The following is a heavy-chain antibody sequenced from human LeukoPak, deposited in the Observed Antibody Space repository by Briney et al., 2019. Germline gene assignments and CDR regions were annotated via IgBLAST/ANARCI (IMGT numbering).Heavy chain of an antibody. J-gene: IGHJ6*03. CDR3: ARVTYYDFWSGYSAAPDNYMDV. V-gene: IGHV1-18*01. D-gene: IGHD3-3*01. Sequence: GASVKVSCKASGYTFTSYGISWVRQAPGQGLEWMGWISAYNGNTNYAQKLQGRVTMTRDTSISTAYMELSRLRSDDTAVYYCARVTYYDFWSGYSAAPDNYMDVWGKGTTVTVSS. CDR2: ISAYNGNT. CDR1: GYTFTSYG.